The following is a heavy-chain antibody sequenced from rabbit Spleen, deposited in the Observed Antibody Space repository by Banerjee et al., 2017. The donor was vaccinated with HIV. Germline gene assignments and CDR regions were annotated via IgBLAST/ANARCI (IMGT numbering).Heavy chain of an antibody. Sequence: QSLEESGGDLVKPGASLTLTCTASGFSFSSGYWICWVRQAPGKGLEWIACIYPDYGSTDYASWVNGRFTISKTSSTTVTLQMTSLTAADTATYFCARDVRDDGYDFWGPGTLVTVS. CDR3: ARDVRDDGYDF. D-gene: IGHD6-1*01. J-gene: IGHJ4*01. CDR2: IYPDYGST. CDR1: GFSFSSGYW. V-gene: IGHV1S40*01.